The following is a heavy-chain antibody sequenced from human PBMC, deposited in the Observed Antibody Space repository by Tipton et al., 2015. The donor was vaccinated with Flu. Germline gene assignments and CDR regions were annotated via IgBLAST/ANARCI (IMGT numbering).Heavy chain of an antibody. Sequence: TLSLTCSISGGFITSGSYYWSWIRQSAGRGLEWIGRIYTTGSVNYNPSLRGRVTIAGDTSRNHFSLQLTSVTAADTAVYFCARPPSYSGSGIYPYYFDDWGQGTLVTVAS. V-gene: IGHV4-61*02. CDR3: ARPPSYSGSGIYPYYFDD. D-gene: IGHD3-10*01. CDR2: IYTTGSV. J-gene: IGHJ4*02. CDR1: GGFITSGSYY.